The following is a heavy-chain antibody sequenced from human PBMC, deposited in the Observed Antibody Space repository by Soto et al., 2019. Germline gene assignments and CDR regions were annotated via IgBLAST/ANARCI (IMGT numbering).Heavy chain of an antibody. CDR3: AKDPSSLWFGELFTPFY. CDR1: GFTFSRFA. Sequence: GGSRTLACAASGFTFSRFAMHWVRQAPGKGLEWVAVISYDGSNKYYADSVKGRFTISRDNSKNTLYLQMNSLRAEDTAVYYCAKDPSSLWFGELFTPFYWGQGTLVTVSS. J-gene: IGHJ4*02. CDR2: ISYDGSNK. D-gene: IGHD3-10*01. V-gene: IGHV3-30*18.